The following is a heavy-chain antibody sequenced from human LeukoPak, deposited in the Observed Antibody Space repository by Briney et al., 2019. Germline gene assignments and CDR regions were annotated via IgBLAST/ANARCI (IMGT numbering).Heavy chain of an antibody. D-gene: IGHD3-10*01. CDR2: IYHSGST. V-gene: IGHV4-30-2*01. Sequence: SVTLSLTCAVSGGSISSGGYSWRWIRQPPGTGLEWIGYIYHSGSTYYNPSLKSRVTISVDRSKNQFSLKLSSVTAADTAVYYCATLTMVRGVFAFDIWGQGTMVTVSS. CDR1: GGSISSGGYS. J-gene: IGHJ3*02. CDR3: ATLTMVRGVFAFDI.